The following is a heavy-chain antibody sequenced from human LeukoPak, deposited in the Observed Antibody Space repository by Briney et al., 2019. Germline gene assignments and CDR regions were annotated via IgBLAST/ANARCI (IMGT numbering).Heavy chain of an antibody. CDR2: MYYSGST. J-gene: IGHJ5*02. Sequence: SETLSLTCTVSGGSISSGDYYWSWIRQPPGKGLEWIAYMYYSGSTYYNPSLKSRVTMSADTSKNQLSLKLSSVTAADTVVYYCARPYYYDSRIDPWGQGILVTVSS. V-gene: IGHV4-30-4*01. CDR3: ARPYYYDSRIDP. D-gene: IGHD3-22*01. CDR1: GGSISSGDYY.